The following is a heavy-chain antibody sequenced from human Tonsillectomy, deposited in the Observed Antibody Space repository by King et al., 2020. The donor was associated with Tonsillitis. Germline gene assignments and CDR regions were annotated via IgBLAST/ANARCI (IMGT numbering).Heavy chain of an antibody. V-gene: IGHV4-31*03. D-gene: IGHD3-10*01. CDR2: IYYSGST. J-gene: IGHJ5*02. CDR1: GGSISSGGYY. CDR3: ARVVGSVSYYNADWFDP. Sequence: QLQESGPGLVKPSQTLSLTCTVSGGSISSGGYYWRWIRRHPGKGLEWIGCIYYSGSTYYNPALKSRVTISVDTSKKQFSLKLSAVTAADTAVYYCARVVGSVSYYNADWFDPWGQGTLVTVSS.